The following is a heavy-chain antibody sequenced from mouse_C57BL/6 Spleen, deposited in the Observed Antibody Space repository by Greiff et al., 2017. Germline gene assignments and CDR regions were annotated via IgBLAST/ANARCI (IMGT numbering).Heavy chain of an antibody. Sequence: VEPGASVKIPCKASGYTFTDYNMDWVKQSHGKSLEWIGDINPNNGGTIYNQKFKGKATLTVDKSSSTAYMELRSLTSEDTAVYYCARRGYDYEDYLDDWGQGTTLTVSS. J-gene: IGHJ2*01. CDR2: INPNNGGT. CDR3: ARRGYDYEDYLDD. CDR1: GYTFTDYN. V-gene: IGHV1-18*01. D-gene: IGHD2-4*01.